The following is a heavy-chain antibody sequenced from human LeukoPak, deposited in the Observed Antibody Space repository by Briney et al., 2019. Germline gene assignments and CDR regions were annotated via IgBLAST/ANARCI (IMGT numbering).Heavy chain of an antibody. D-gene: IGHD2-21*01. J-gene: IGHJ4*02. CDR1: GFTFAGYA. CDR3: AKRDYFSSGDSYPVFDN. V-gene: IGHV3-23*01. Sequence: PGGPLRLPCAASGFTFAGYAMAWVRQAPGKGLNWVTGITGNGDSTYYADSVKGRFTISRDNSRNTLYLHMNRWRAEDTAVYYCAKRDYFSSGDSYPVFDNWGQGTLGTVSS. CDR2: ITGNGDST.